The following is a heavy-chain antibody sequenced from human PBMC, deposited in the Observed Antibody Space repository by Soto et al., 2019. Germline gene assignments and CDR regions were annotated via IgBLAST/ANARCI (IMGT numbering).Heavy chain of an antibody. V-gene: IGHV4-59*01. Sequence: QVQLQESGPGLVKPSETLSLTCTVSGGSISSYYWSWIRQPPGKGLEWIGYIYYSGSTNYNPSLKSRVTISVDTSKNQFSLKLSSVTAADTAVYYCARGTAARLYYYYSYYMDVWGKGTTVTVSS. D-gene: IGHD6-6*01. J-gene: IGHJ6*03. CDR3: ARGTAARLYYYYSYYMDV. CDR2: IYYSGST. CDR1: GGSISSYY.